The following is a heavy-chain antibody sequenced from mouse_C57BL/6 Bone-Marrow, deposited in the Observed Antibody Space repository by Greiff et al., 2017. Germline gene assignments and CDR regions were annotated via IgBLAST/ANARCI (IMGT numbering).Heavy chain of an antibody. D-gene: IGHD1-1*01. Sequence: VQLQQSGAELVRPGTSVKVSCKASGYAFTNYLIEWVKQRPGQGLEWIGVINPGSGGTNYNEKFKGKATLTADKSSSTAYMQLSSLTSEDSAVYFCAGLGITTVVAGFDYWGQGTTLTVAS. V-gene: IGHV1-54*01. CDR1: GYAFTNYL. J-gene: IGHJ2*01. CDR3: AGLGITTVVAGFDY. CDR2: INPGSGGT.